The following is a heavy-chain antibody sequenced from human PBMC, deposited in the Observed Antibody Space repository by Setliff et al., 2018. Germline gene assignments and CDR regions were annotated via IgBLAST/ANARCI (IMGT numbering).Heavy chain of an antibody. Sequence: SETLSLTCTVPGDSISSISYYWGWIRQPPGKGLEWIGPMYDSGKTYYNPSLKSRVTISVDTSKNQFSLRVRSVTAADTAVYYCATCRYQVPYDYWGQGKLVTVSS. CDR2: MYDSGKT. J-gene: IGHJ4*02. V-gene: IGHV4-39*01. CDR1: GDSISSISYY. CDR3: ATCRYQVPYDY. D-gene: IGHD2-2*01.